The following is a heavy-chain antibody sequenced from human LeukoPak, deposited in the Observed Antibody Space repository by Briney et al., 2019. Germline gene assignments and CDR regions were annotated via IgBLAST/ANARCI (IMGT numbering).Heavy chain of an antibody. Sequence: GGSLRLSCAASGFTFSSYGMHWVRQAPGKGLEWVAVISYDGSNKYYADSVKGRFTISRDNSKNTLYLQMNSLRAEDTAVYYCAKYYDFWSGYYPRGGSAFDIWGQGTMVTASS. D-gene: IGHD3-3*01. CDR3: AKYYDFWSGYYPRGGSAFDI. V-gene: IGHV3-30*18. CDR1: GFTFSSYG. J-gene: IGHJ3*02. CDR2: ISYDGSNK.